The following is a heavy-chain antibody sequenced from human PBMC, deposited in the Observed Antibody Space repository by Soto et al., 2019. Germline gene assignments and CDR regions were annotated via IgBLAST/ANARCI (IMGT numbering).Heavy chain of an antibody. CDR3: ARLNQYDFWSGYSHYYYYYMDV. D-gene: IGHD3-3*01. J-gene: IGHJ6*03. CDR1: GGSISSGGYY. V-gene: IGHV4-31*03. CDR2: IYYSGST. Sequence: SETLSLTCTVSGGSISSGGYYWSWIRQHPGKGLEWIGYIYYSGSTYYNPSLKSRVTISVDTSKNQFSLKLSSVTAADTAVYYCARLNQYDFWSGYSHYYYYYMDVWGKGTTVTVSS.